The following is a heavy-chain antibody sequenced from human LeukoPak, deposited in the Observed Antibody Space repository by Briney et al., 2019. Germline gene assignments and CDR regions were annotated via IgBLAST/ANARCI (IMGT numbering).Heavy chain of an antibody. CDR3: ARRFERGYSYGRDFYLDY. J-gene: IGHJ4*02. Sequence: PSETLSLTCTVSGGSISSYYWSWIRQPPGKGLEWIGYIYYSGSTNYNPSLKSRVTISVDTSKNQFSLKLSSVTAADTAVYYCARRFERGYSYGRDFYLDYWGQGTLVTVSS. CDR1: GGSISSYY. CDR2: IYYSGST. D-gene: IGHD5-18*01. V-gene: IGHV4-59*08.